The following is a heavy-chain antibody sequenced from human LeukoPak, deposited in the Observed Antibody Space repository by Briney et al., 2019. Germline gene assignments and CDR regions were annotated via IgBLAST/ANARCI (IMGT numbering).Heavy chain of an antibody. Sequence: PGGSLRLSCAASGFTFSSYWMSWVRQAPGKGLEWVANIKQDGSEKYYVGSVKGRFTISRDNAKNSLYLQMNSLRAEDTVVYYCARAKVVVAATSEYFQHWGQGTLVTVSS. CDR1: GFTFSSYW. CDR3: ARAKVVVAATSEYFQH. J-gene: IGHJ1*01. CDR2: IKQDGSEK. D-gene: IGHD2-15*01. V-gene: IGHV3-7*05.